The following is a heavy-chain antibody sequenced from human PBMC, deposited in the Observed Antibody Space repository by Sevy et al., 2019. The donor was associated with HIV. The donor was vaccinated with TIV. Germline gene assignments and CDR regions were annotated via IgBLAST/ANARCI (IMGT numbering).Heavy chain of an antibody. CDR2: IIPIFGTA. Sequence: ASVKVSCKASGGTFSSYAISWVRQAPGQGLEWMGGIIPIFGTANYAQKFQGRVTITADKSKSTAYMELSSLRSEDTAVYYCARAGSRDYYDSSGYYYWGQGTLVTVSS. CDR3: ARAGSRDYYDSSGYYY. V-gene: IGHV1-69*06. D-gene: IGHD3-22*01. CDR1: GGTFSSYA. J-gene: IGHJ4*02.